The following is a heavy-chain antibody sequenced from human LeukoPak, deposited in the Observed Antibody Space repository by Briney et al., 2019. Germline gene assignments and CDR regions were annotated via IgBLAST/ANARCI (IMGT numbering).Heavy chain of an antibody. Sequence: GSLRLSRAASGFTFSSYGMSWVRQAPGKGLEWVSAISGSGGSTYYADSVKGRFTISRDNSKNTLYLQMNSLRAEDTAVYYCAKDPLSSGWYGYYFDYWGQGTLVTVSS. D-gene: IGHD6-19*01. V-gene: IGHV3-23*01. CDR1: GFTFSSYG. J-gene: IGHJ4*02. CDR3: AKDPLSSGWYGYYFDY. CDR2: ISGSGGST.